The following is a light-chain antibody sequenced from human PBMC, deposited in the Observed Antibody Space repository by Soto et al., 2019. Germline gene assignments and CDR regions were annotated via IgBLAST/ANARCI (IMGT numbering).Light chain of an antibody. CDR2: EDT. Sequence: QSALTQPASVSGSPGQSITISCTGTSSDVGSYNLVSWFLHHPGKAPKLMIYEDTKRPSGLSNRFSGSKSGNTASLTFCGLQAEDEADYYCCSYAAANWVFGGGTKLTVL. J-gene: IGLJ3*02. CDR1: SSDVGSYNL. CDR3: CSYAAANWV. V-gene: IGLV2-23*01.